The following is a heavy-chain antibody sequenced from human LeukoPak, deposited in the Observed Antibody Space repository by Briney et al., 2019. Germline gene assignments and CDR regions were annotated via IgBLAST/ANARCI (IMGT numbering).Heavy chain of an antibody. V-gene: IGHV3-7*01. CDR2: IKEDGSEK. D-gene: IGHD2-8*01. CDR1: GFTFSDYA. J-gene: IGHJ4*02. CDR3: AAAPNSKYFDY. Sequence: GGSLRLSCGGSGFTFSDYAMNWVRQTPGKGLEWVANIKEDGSEKTYVDSVKGRFTISRDNAKNSVYLQMDSLRVEDTAVYYCAAAPNSKYFDYWGQGNLVTVS.